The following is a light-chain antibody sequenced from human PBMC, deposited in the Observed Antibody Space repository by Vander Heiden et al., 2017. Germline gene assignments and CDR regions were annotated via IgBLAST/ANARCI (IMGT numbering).Light chain of an antibody. CDR2: DAS. CDR3: QQRANWPLT. J-gene: IGKJ3*01. Sequence: EIVLTQSPATLSLSPGERGTLSCRASQSISSHLAWYQRKPGQAPRLLIYDASTRATGIPARFSGSGSGTDFTLTISSLEPDDFAVYYCQQRANWPLTFGPGTKVEIK. CDR1: QSISSH. V-gene: IGKV3-11*01.